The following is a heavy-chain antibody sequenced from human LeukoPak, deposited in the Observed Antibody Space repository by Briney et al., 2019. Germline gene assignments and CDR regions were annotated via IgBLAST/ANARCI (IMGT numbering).Heavy chain of an antibody. V-gene: IGHV5-10-1*01. CDR1: KNSFTNCW. Sequence: GESLKISCKGSKNSFTNCWIAWVRQMPGKGLEWMGRIDPSDSYTNYSPSFQGHVTISADKSLSTAFLQWSSLKASDTAMYYCARHSQWVIVDELLWGQGTLVTVSS. J-gene: IGHJ4*02. CDR2: IDPSDSYT. CDR3: ARHSQWVIVDELL. D-gene: IGHD6-19*01.